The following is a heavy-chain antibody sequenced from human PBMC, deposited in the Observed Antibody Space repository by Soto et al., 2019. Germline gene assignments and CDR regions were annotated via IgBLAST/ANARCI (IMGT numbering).Heavy chain of an antibody. Sequence: VGSLRLSGATSGFSFNIFGMHWVRQAPGKALEWVGLISKNGDNQYYGDSAKGRFIISRDNPKNSLYLQLHSLRPDDTAVYYCAKDAYNAAFDVWGQGTMVTVS. CDR3: AKDAYNAAFDV. CDR2: ISKNGDNQ. D-gene: IGHD1-1*01. CDR1: GFSFNIFG. J-gene: IGHJ3*01. V-gene: IGHV3-30*18.